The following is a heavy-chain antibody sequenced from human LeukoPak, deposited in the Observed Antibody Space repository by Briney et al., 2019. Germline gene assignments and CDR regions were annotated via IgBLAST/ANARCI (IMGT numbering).Heavy chain of an antibody. J-gene: IGHJ3*02. CDR1: GFTVSSNY. D-gene: IGHD4-17*01. CDR2: IYSGGST. Sequence: GGSLRLSCAASGFTVSSNYMSWVRQAPGQGLEWVSVIYSGGSTYYADSVKGRFTISRDNYKNTLYLQMNSLRAEDTAVYYCAGGTTVTTDAFDIWGQGTMVTVSS. CDR3: AGGTTVTTDAFDI. V-gene: IGHV3-53*01.